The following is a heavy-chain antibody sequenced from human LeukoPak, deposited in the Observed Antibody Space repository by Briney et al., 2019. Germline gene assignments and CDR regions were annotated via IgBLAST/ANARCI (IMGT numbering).Heavy chain of an antibody. Sequence: GGSLRLSCAASGFSFSNYGMHWVRQAPGKGLEWVALIQSDGSKTYSADSVKGRFTISRDNPRNTLYLQMNWLRPEDTAVYCCAKRYCKSATCRSDMDAWGQGTTVTVSS. V-gene: IGHV3-30*02. CDR3: AKRYCKSATCRSDMDA. J-gene: IGHJ6*02. CDR2: IQSDGSKT. D-gene: IGHD2-15*01. CDR1: GFSFSNYG.